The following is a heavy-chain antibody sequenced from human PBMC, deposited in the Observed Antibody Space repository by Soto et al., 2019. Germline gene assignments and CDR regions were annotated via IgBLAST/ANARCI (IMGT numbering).Heavy chain of an antibody. V-gene: IGHV4-59*08. CDR2: IYYSGST. CDR3: ARTGEVSFDI. Sequence: SETLSLTCTVSGGSISSNYWSWIRQPPGKGLEWIGYIYYSGSTNYNPSLKSRVTISVDTSKNQFSLKLSSVTAADTAVYYCARTGEVSFDIWGQGTMVTVSS. D-gene: IGHD3-16*01. J-gene: IGHJ3*02. CDR1: GGSISSNY.